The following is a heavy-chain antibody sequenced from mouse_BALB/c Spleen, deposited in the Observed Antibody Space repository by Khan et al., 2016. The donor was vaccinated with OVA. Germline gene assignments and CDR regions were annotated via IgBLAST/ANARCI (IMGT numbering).Heavy chain of an antibody. J-gene: IGHJ1*01. Sequence: EVQLQESGPGLVKPYQSLSLTCSVTGYSITGGYSWSWIRQFPGNKLEWMGYISYDGSNNYNPSLKNRISITRETSKNQFLLKLKSVTTEDTATYYCARGGVVVPYWYFDVWGAGTTVTVSS. V-gene: IGHV3-6*02. D-gene: IGHD1-1*01. CDR1: GYSITGGYS. CDR3: ARGGVVVPYWYFDV. CDR2: ISYDGSN.